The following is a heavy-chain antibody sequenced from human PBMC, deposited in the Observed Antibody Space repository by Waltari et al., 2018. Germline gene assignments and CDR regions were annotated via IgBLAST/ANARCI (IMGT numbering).Heavy chain of an antibody. Sequence: EVQLVETGGGLLQPGGSLRPSCVACGFTVSSNYMSRVRQDPGKGLEWVSVIYSGGSTYYADSVKGRFTISRDNSKNTLYLQMNSLRAEDTAVYYCARYSSSWSYYYYYMDVWGKGTTVTVSS. CDR3: ARYSSSWSYYYYYMDV. D-gene: IGHD6-13*01. V-gene: IGHV3-53*02. CDR2: IYSGGST. J-gene: IGHJ6*03. CDR1: GFTVSSNY.